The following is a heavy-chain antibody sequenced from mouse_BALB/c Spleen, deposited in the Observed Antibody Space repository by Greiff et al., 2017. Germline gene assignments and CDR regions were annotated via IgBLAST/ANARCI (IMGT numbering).Heavy chain of an antibody. CDR2: ISNGGGST. CDR3: ARHFLTGPFAY. V-gene: IGHV5-12-2*01. Sequence: EVHLVESGGGLVQPGGSLKLSCAASGFTFSSYTMSWVRQTPEKRLEWVAYISNGGGSTYYPDTVKGRFTISRDNAKNTLYLQMSSLKSEDTAMYYCARHFLTGPFAYWGQGTLVTVSA. D-gene: IGHD4-1*01. J-gene: IGHJ3*01. CDR1: GFTFSSYT.